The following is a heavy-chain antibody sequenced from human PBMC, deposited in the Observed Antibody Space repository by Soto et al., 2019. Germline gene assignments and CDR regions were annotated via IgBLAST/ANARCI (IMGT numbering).Heavy chain of an antibody. CDR3: ARDVTWLVFNYYYYYGMDV. CDR1: GFTFSSYG. Sequence: GGSLRLSCAASGFTFSSYGMHWVRQAPGKGLEWVAVIWYDGSNKYYADSVKGRFTISRDNSKNTLYLQMNSLRAEDTAVYYCARDVTWLVFNYYYYYGMDVWGQGTTVTVSS. J-gene: IGHJ6*02. D-gene: IGHD6-19*01. V-gene: IGHV3-33*01. CDR2: IWYDGSNK.